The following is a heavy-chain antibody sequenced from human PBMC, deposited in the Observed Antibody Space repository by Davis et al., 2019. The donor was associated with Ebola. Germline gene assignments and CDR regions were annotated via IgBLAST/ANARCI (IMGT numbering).Heavy chain of an antibody. CDR2: ISYDGSNK. CDR3: ARDLQLLVLNYNCLDV. Sequence: PGGSLRLSCAASGFTFSSYGMHWVRQAPGKGLEWVAVISYDGSNKYYADSVKGRFTISRDNSKNTLYLQMNSLRSDDTAVYYCARDLQLLVLNYNCLDVWGQGTTVTVSS. J-gene: IGHJ6*02. V-gene: IGHV3-30*03. CDR1: GFTFSSYG. D-gene: IGHD5-18*01.